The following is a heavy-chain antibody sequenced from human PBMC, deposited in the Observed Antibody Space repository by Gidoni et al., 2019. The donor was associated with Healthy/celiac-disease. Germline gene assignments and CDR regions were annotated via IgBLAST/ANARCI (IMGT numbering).Heavy chain of an antibody. CDR2: INHSGST. Sequence: QVQLQQWGAGLLKPSETLSLTCAVYGASFSGYYWSWIRQPPGKGLEWIGEINHSGSTNYNPSLKSRVTISVDTSKNQFSLKLSSVTAADTAVYYCAIGGAAAGTDDDYWGQGTLVTVSS. V-gene: IGHV4-34*01. J-gene: IGHJ4*02. CDR1: GASFSGYY. D-gene: IGHD6-13*01. CDR3: AIGGAAAGTDDDY.